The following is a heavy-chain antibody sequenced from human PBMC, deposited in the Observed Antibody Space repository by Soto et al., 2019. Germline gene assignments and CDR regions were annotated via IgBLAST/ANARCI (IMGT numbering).Heavy chain of an antibody. V-gene: IGHV1-69*13. D-gene: IGHD3-9*01. CDR3: ARSPSYYDILPGCYRPQGMDV. CDR2: IIPIFGTA. Sequence: ASVKVSCKASAGTFSSYASSWVRQAPGQGLEWMGGIIPIFGTANYAQKFQGRVTITADESTSTAYMEVSSLRSEDTAVYYCARSPSYYDILPGCYRPQGMDVWGQGTTVTVSS. CDR1: AGTFSSYA. J-gene: IGHJ6*02.